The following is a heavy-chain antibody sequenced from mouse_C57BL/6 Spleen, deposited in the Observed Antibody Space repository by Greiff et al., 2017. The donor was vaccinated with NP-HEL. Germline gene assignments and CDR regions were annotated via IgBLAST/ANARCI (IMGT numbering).Heavy chain of an antibody. CDR1: GYAFSSSW. D-gene: IGHD2-4*01. CDR3: ANYDYDRDYYAMDY. CDR2: IYPGDGDT. V-gene: IGHV1-82*01. J-gene: IGHJ4*01. Sequence: VQLQQSGPELVKPGASVKISCKASGYAFSSSWMNWVKQRPGKGLEWIGRIYPGDGDTNYNGKFKGKATLTADKSSSTAYRQLSSLASEDSAVYFCANYDYDRDYYAMDYWGQGTSVTVSS.